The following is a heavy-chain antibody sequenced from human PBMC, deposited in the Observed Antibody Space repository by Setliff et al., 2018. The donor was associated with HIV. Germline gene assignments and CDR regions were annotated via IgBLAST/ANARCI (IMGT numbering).Heavy chain of an antibody. Sequence: PGGSLRLSCAASGFTFSSYSMNWVRQAPGKGLEWVSAISGSGGSTYCADSVKGRFTISRDNSKNTLYLQMNSLRAEDTAVYYCARPNYYDSSGSFDYWGQGTLVTVSS. J-gene: IGHJ4*02. V-gene: IGHV3-23*01. D-gene: IGHD3-22*01. CDR3: ARPNYYDSSGSFDY. CDR2: ISGSGGST. CDR1: GFTFSSYS.